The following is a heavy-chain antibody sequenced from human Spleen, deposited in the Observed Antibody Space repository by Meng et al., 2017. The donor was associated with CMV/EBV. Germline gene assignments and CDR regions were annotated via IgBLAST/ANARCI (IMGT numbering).Heavy chain of an antibody. CDR2: IIPIFGTA. D-gene: IGHD1-26*01. Sequence: SVKVSCKASGGTFSSYAISWVRQAPGQGLEWMGGIIPIFGTANYAQKFQGRVTITTDESTSTAYMDLSNLRSEDTAVYYCAKSTYSGSYYGGSGAFDIWGQGTMVTVSS. J-gene: IGHJ3*02. CDR3: AKSTYSGSYYGGSGAFDI. CDR1: GGTFSSYA. V-gene: IGHV1-69*05.